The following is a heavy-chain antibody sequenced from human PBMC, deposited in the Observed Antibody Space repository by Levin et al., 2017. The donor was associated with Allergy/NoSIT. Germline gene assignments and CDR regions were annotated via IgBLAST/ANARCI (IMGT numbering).Heavy chain of an antibody. CDR1: SDSISSYY. CDR3: ARENGGGRPFDY. J-gene: IGHJ4*02. V-gene: IGHV4-4*07. CDR2: ISTTGTI. Sequence: PGGSLRLSCTVSSDSISSYYWSWIRQPAGKALEWIGRISTTGTIHYNPSLKSRVTVSVDTSRNRFSLRLTSVTAADTEGYYCARENGGGRPFDYWGQGTPVTVSS. D-gene: IGHD3-10*01.